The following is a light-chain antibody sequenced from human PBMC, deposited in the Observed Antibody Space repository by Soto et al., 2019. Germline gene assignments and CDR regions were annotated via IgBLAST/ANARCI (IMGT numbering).Light chain of an antibody. CDR1: SSDVGSYNL. CDR2: EGS. V-gene: IGLV2-23*03. J-gene: IGLJ2*01. Sequence: QSVLTQPASVSGSPGQSITISFTGTSSDVGSYNLVSWHQQHPGKAPKLMIYEGSKRPSGVSNRFSGSKSGNTASLTISGLQAEDEADYYCCSYAGSSTFGVVFGGGTKVTVL. CDR3: CSYAGSSTFGVV.